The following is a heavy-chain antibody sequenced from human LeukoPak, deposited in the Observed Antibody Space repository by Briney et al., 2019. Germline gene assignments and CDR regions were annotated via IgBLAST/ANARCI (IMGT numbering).Heavy chain of an antibody. V-gene: IGHV7-4-1*02. CDR2: INTKTVDP. CDR1: GYTFTSYA. CDR3: ARSSGWSKIFDY. D-gene: IGHD6-19*01. Sequence: ASVKVSCKASGYTFTSYAVNCVRQSPGQGRKWMGWINTKTVDPTYAPGFTGRFVFSLDPSVSTAYLQISSLKAEDTAVYYCARSSGWSKIFDYWGQGTLVTVSS. J-gene: IGHJ4*02.